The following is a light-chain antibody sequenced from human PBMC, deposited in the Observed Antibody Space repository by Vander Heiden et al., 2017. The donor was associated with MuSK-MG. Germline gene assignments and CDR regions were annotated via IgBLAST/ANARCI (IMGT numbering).Light chain of an antibody. V-gene: IGKV2-28*01. J-gene: IGKJ2*01. CDR3: RQALQTPYT. CDR1: QSLLHSNGYNY. CDR2: LGS. Sequence: DLGMTQSQLSLSVTPGEPASISCRSSQSLLHSNGYNYLDWYLQKPGQSPQLLIYLGSNRASGVPDRFSGSGSGTDFTLKISRVEAEDVGVYYCRQALQTPYTFGQGTKLEIK.